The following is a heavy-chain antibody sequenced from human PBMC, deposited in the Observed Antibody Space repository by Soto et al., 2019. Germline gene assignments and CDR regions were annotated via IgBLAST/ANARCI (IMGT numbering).Heavy chain of an antibody. V-gene: IGHV4-34*01. Sequence: SETLSLTCAVYGGSFSGYYWSWIRQLPGKGLEWIGEINHSGSTNYNPSLKSRVTISVDTSKNQFSLKLSSVTAADTAVYYCARVRFRPAAMHRESLDYWGQGTLVTVSS. CDR1: GGSFSGYY. CDR2: INHSGST. J-gene: IGHJ4*02. CDR3: ARVRFRPAAMHRESLDY. D-gene: IGHD2-2*01.